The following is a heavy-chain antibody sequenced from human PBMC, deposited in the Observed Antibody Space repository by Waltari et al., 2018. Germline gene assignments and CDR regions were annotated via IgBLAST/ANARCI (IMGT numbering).Heavy chain of an antibody. V-gene: IGHV1-2*02. CDR2: INPNSGVT. CDR3: ARDHLLGIAAAGEFDY. CDR1: GYTFTGYY. D-gene: IGHD6-13*01. J-gene: IGHJ4*02. Sequence: QVQLVQSGAEVKKPGASVKVSCKASGYTFTGYYMHWVRQAPGQGLEWMGWINPNSGVTNYAQKFQGRVTMTRDTSISTAYMELSRLRSDDTAVYYCARDHLLGIAAAGEFDYWGQGTLVTVSS.